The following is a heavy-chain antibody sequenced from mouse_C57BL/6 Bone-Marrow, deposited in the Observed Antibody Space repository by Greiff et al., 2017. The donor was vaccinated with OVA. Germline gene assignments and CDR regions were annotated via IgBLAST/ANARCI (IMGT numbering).Heavy chain of an antibody. V-gene: IGHV1-76*01. CDR3: ARSYGSSYKDY. CDR1: GYTFTDYY. CDR2: IYPGSGNT. J-gene: IGHJ2*01. Sequence: QVQLQQSGAELVRPGASVKLSCKASGYTFTDYYINWVKQRPGQGLEWIARIYPGSGNTYYNEKFKGKATLTAEKSSSTAYMQLSSLTSEDSAVYFCARSYGSSYKDYWGQGTTLTVSS. D-gene: IGHD1-1*01.